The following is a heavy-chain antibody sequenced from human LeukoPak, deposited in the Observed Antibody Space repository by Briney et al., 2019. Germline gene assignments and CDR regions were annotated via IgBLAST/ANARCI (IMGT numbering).Heavy chain of an antibody. D-gene: IGHD3-3*01. J-gene: IGHJ5*02. V-gene: IGHV1-69*13. CDR2: IIPIFGTA. CDR3: ARDFSRNDFWSGSNWFDP. CDR1: RGTFSRYA. Sequence: ASGKVSCKASRGTFSRYAISCVRQAPGQGLEWMGGIIPIFGTANYAQKFQGRVTITADESTSTAYMELSSLRSEDTAVYYCARDFSRNDFWSGSNWFDPWGQGTLVTVSS.